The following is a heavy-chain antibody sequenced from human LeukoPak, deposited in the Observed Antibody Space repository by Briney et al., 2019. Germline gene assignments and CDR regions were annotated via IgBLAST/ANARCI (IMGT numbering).Heavy chain of an antibody. J-gene: IGHJ4*02. CDR3: ATDSRARSNRLYDILTGYYNVRLDY. V-gene: IGHV1-24*01. CDR2: FDPEDGET. D-gene: IGHD3-9*01. CDR1: GYTLTELS. Sequence: ASVKVSCKVSGYTLTELSVHWVRQAPGKGLEWMGVFDPEDGETIYAQKFQGRVTMTEDTSTDTAYMELSSLRSEDTAVYYCATDSRARSNRLYDILTGYYNVRLDYWGQGTLVTVSS.